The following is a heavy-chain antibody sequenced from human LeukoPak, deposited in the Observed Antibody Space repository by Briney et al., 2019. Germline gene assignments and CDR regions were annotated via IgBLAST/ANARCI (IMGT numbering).Heavy chain of an antibody. Sequence: SQTLSLTCAISGDSVSSNSAAWNWIRQSPSRGLEWLGRTYYRSKWYNDYAVSVKSRITINPDTSKNQFSLQLNSVTPEDTAVYYCARGDSSSWYEDYYYGMDVWGQGTTVTVSS. J-gene: IGHJ6*02. V-gene: IGHV6-1*01. CDR2: TYYRSKWYN. CDR3: ARGDSSSWYEDYYYGMDV. D-gene: IGHD6-13*01. CDR1: GDSVSSNSAA.